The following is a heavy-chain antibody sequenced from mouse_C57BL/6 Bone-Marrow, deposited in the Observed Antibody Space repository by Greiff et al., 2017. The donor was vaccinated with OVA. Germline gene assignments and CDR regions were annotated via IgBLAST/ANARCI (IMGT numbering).Heavy chain of an antibody. Sequence: QVHVKQSGAELVKPGASVKMSCKASGYTFTSYWITWVKQRPGQGLEWIGDIYPGSGSTNYNEKFKSKATLTVDTSSSTAYMQLSSLTSEDSAVYYCANIYDGYSPFAYWGQGTLVTVSA. V-gene: IGHV1-55*01. CDR1: GYTFTSYW. J-gene: IGHJ3*01. CDR3: ANIYDGYSPFAY. D-gene: IGHD2-3*01. CDR2: IYPGSGST.